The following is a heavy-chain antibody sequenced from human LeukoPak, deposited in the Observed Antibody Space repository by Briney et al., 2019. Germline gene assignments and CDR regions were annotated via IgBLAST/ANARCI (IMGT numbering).Heavy chain of an antibody. CDR2: IIPILGIA. CDR3: ARDYGSGRNPDSWYFDY. J-gene: IGHJ4*02. V-gene: IGHV1-69*04. Sequence: ASVKVSCEASGGTFSSYAISWVRQAPGQGLEWMGRIIPILGIANYAQKFQGRVTITADKSTSTAYMELSSLRSEDTAVYYCARDYGSGRNPDSWYFDYWGQGTLVTVSS. D-gene: IGHD3-10*01. CDR1: GGTFSSYA.